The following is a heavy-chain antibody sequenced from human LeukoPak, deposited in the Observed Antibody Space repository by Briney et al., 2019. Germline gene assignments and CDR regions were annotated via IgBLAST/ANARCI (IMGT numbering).Heavy chain of an antibody. J-gene: IGHJ5*02. CDR3: ARDGRVAGTGENWFDP. CDR1: GYTFTSYY. CDR2: INPSGGST. Sequence: ASVKVSCKASGYTFTSYYMHWVRQAPGQGLEWMGIINPSGGSTSYAQKFQGRVTMTRDTSTSTVYMELSSLRSGDTAVYYCARDGRVAGTGENWFDPWGQGTLVTVSS. D-gene: IGHD6-19*01. V-gene: IGHV1-46*01.